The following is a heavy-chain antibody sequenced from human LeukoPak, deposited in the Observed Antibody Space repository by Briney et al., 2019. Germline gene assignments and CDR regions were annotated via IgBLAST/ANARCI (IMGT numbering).Heavy chain of an antibody. CDR2: IYYSGST. CDR1: GGSISNGGHY. Sequence: SETLSLTCTVSGGSISNGGHYWSWIRQHPGKGLEWIGYIYYSGSTYYSPSLKSRVTISVDTSENQFSLSLRSVTAADTAVYYCARATMGTNWRLGCFDYWGQGTLVTVSS. J-gene: IGHJ4*02. V-gene: IGHV4-31*03. D-gene: IGHD1-1*01. CDR3: ARATMGTNWRLGCFDY.